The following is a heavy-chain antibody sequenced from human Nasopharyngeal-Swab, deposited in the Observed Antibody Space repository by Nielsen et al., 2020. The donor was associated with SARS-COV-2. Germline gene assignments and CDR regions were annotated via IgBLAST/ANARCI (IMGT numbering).Heavy chain of an antibody. CDR2: IYPGDSDT. CDR1: GHSFTSYW. Sequence: GESLKISCKGSGHSFTSYWIGWVRQMPGKGLEWMGIIYPGDSDTRYSPSFQGQVTISVDKSISTAYLLWSSLKASDTAMYYCARTDSTLAYCGGDCSLDYWGQGTLVTVSS. J-gene: IGHJ4*02. D-gene: IGHD2-21*02. V-gene: IGHV5-51*01. CDR3: ARTDSTLAYCGGDCSLDY.